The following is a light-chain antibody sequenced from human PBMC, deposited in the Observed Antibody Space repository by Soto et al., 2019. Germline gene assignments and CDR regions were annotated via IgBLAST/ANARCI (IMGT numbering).Light chain of an antibody. V-gene: IGLV2-14*01. Sequence: QSALPQPASMSGSPGQSITISCTGTSSDVGGYNYVSWYQQHPGKAPKLMIYDVSNRPSGVSNRFSGSKSGNTASLTISGLQAEDEADYYCSSYTSSSTPYVVFGGGTKLTVL. CDR3: SSYTSSSTPYVV. CDR2: DVS. J-gene: IGLJ2*01. CDR1: SSDVGGYNY.